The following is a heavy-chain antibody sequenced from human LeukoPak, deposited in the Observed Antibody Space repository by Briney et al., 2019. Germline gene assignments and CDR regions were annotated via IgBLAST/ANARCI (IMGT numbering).Heavy chain of an antibody. J-gene: IGHJ4*02. CDR1: GFTFRSYW. V-gene: IGHV3-7*01. Sequence: GGSLRLSCAASGFTFRSYWMAWVRQAPGKGLEWVANIKEDESAKHQADSVKGRFTISRDNAQNSVYLQMRSLRGEDTAVYYCARDVGGSLDYWGQGTLVTASS. D-gene: IGHD1-26*01. CDR3: ARDVGGSLDY. CDR2: IKEDESAK.